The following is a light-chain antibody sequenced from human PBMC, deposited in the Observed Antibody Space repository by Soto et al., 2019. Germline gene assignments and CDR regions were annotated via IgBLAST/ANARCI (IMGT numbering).Light chain of an antibody. CDR2: GAS. CDR1: LTISSAY. CDR3: QHYGSSLPIT. V-gene: IGKV3-20*01. Sequence: IVVTLSPGTLSLSPGKRATLSCRSSLTISSAYLPWYQQRPGQAPRLLTYGASTRATSIPDRFSGRGSGTDFALTISRLEPEDFAVYYCQHYGSSLPITFGPGTKVDIK. J-gene: IGKJ3*01.